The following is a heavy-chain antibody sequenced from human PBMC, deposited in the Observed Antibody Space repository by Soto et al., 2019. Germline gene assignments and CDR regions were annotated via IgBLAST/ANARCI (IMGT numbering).Heavy chain of an antibody. D-gene: IGHD1-20*01. J-gene: IGHJ4*02. CDR2: IDYSGTA. V-gene: IGHV4-39*01. CDR1: SGSISVTNVF. Sequence: KPSETLSLTCTVSSGSISVTNVFWGWVRQPPGKGLEWIGNIDYSGTACFSPSLATRVTFHVDTSKNQFSLTLYSVTAADTAVYYCARITGRHLDYWGQGILVTVSS. CDR3: ARITGRHLDY.